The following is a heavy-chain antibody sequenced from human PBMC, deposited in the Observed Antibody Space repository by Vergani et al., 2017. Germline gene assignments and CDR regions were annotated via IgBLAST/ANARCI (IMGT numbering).Heavy chain of an antibody. CDR2: INPSFGTA. CDR1: GGTFSSYA. J-gene: IGHJ4*02. Sequence: QVQLVQSGAEVKKPGASVKVSCKASGGTFSSYAISWVRQAPGQGLEWMGSINPSFGTANYAQTFKGIVTIAADESTSTAYMELSSLRAEDTAVYYCAYSGSGYLSEYTHFDYGGQGTLVTVSS. D-gene: IGHD6-13*01. CDR3: AYSGSGYLSEYTHFDY. V-gene: IGHV1-69*18.